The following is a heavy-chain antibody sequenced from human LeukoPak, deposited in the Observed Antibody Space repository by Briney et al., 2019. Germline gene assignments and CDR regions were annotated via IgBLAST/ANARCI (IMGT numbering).Heavy chain of an antibody. Sequence: SETLSLTCTVCGVSLSGFYWSWIRQSPEKGLQWIGELNDSGRPKYNPSLRNRVTMSQDTSENQFSLILNSLTAADTAVYFCARGGRFGEYFDFWGQGTLVAVSS. CDR3: ARGGRFGEYFDF. CDR2: LNDSGRP. D-gene: IGHD2-21*01. J-gene: IGHJ4*02. V-gene: IGHV4-34*01. CDR1: GVSLSGFY.